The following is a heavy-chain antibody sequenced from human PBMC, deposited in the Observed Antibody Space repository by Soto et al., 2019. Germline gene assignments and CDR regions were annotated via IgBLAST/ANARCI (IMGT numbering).Heavy chain of an antibody. CDR3: ARSVEWLASFDY. CDR1: GYTFTSYD. V-gene: IGHV1-8*01. J-gene: IGHJ4*02. Sequence: QVQLVQSGAEVKKPGASVKVSCKASGYTFTSYDINWVRQATGQGLERMGWMNPNSGNTGYAHKYQGRVTVTRNTSISTAYMELSSLRSDDTAVYYCARSVEWLASFDYWGQGTLVTVSS. D-gene: IGHD6-19*01. CDR2: MNPNSGNT.